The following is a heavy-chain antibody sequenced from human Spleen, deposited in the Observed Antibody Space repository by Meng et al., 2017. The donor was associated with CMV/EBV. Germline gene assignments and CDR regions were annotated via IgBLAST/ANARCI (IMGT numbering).Heavy chain of an antibody. CDR1: GYTFTGYY. CDR2: INPNSGGT. CDR3: ARERSVLLWFGELLTWVGDYYYGMDV. D-gene: IGHD3-10*01. Sequence: ASVKVSCKASGYTFTGYYMHWVRQAPGQGREWMGWINPNSGGTNYAQKFQGRVTMTRDTSISTAYMELRSLRSDDTAVYYCARERSVLLWFGELLTWVGDYYYGMDVWGQGTTVTVSS. J-gene: IGHJ6*02. V-gene: IGHV1-2*02.